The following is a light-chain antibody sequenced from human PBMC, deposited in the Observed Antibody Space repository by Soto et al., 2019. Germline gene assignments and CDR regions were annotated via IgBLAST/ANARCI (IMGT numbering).Light chain of an antibody. Sequence: QPVLSQPPSASGSPGHSATISCTRTKNDIGVYDFVSWYQHHPGKARRLFIYEVVQRPSGVPDRFSGSKSGNTASLTVSGLQAADEADYFCKPSASSNPCVFVGGNKVTV. CDR2: EVV. J-gene: IGLJ1*01. V-gene: IGLV2-8*01. CDR3: KPSASSNPCV. CDR1: KNDIGVYDF.